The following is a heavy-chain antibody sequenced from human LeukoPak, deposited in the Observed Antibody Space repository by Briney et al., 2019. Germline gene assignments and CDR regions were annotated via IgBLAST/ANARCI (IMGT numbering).Heavy chain of an antibody. J-gene: IGHJ4*02. CDR3: ARGAYYYED. CDR1: GFTFSSHS. V-gene: IGHV3-48*01. D-gene: IGHD3-22*01. Sequence: GGSLRLSCAASGFTFSSHSMNWVRQAPGKGLEWVSYISSSSSTIYYADSVKGRFTISRDNAKNSLYLQMNSPRAEDTAVYYCARGAYYYEDWGQGTLVTVSS. CDR2: ISSSSSTI.